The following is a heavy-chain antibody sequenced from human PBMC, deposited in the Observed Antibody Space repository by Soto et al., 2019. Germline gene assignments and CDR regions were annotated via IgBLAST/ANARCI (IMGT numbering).Heavy chain of an antibody. CDR2: ISYDGSNK. Sequence: GGSLRLSCAASGFTFSSYGMHWVRQAPGKGLEWVAVISYDGSNKYYADSVKGRFTISRDNSKNTLYLQMNSLGAEDTAVYYCAKDMRYFDWLNNLFDYWGQGTLVTVSS. CDR1: GFTFSSYG. V-gene: IGHV3-30*18. CDR3: AKDMRYFDWLNNLFDY. J-gene: IGHJ4*02. D-gene: IGHD3-9*01.